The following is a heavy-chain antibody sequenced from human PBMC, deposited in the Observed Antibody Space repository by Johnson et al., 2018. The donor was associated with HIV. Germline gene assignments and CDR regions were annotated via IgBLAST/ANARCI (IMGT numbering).Heavy chain of an antibody. CDR1: GFTFDDYG. CDR2: IYGGGST. J-gene: IGHJ3*02. Sequence: VQLVESGGGVVRPGGSLRLSCAASGFTFDDYGMSWVRQAPGKGLEWVSLIYGGGSTFYADSVKGRFTISKDNSKNMVYLQMNSLRAEDTAVYHCARISVFYVANFNPFEMWGQGTMVTVSS. CDR3: ARISVFYVANFNPFEM. D-gene: IGHD4/OR15-4a*01. V-gene: IGHV3-20*01.